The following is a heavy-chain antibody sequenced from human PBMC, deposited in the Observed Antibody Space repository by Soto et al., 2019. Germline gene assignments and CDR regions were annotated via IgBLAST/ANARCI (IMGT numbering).Heavy chain of an antibody. CDR2: INHSGST. V-gene: IGHV4-34*01. J-gene: IGHJ4*02. D-gene: IGHD1-7*01. Sequence: PSETLSLTCAVYGESFSGYYWSWIRQPPGKGLEWIGEINHSGSTNYNPSLKGRVTISLDKSENQFSLKVTSLTAADTAVYYCASRDPGTSVDYWGQGTLVTVSS. CDR1: GESFSGYY. CDR3: ASRDPGTSVDY.